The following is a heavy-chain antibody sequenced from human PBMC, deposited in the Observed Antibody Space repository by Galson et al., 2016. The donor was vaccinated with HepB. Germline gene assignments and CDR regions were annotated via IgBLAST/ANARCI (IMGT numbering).Heavy chain of an antibody. J-gene: IGHJ4*02. CDR3: ARDRLASGNHRDY. V-gene: IGHV3-7*01. D-gene: IGHD4-23*01. CDR1: GFTFSSNW. Sequence: SLRLSCATSGFTFSSNWMSWVRQAPGKGLEWVANIKQDGTENYVDSVKGRFTISRDSSTLYLQMNSLRAEDTAVYYCARDRLASGNHRDYWGQGTLVTVSS. CDR2: IKQDGTE.